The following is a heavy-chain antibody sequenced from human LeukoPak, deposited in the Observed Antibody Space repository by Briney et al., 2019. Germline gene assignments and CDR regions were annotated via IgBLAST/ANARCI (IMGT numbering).Heavy chain of an antibody. D-gene: IGHD5-18*01. V-gene: IGHV1-46*01. CDR1: GYSFTSYY. J-gene: IGHJ4*02. CDR3: ARVRGYSLFDY. Sequence: ASVKVSCKAFGYSFTSYYMHWVRQAPGQGLEWMGIINPSGRTTSYAQRFQDRVTVTRDTSTSTVYMELSSLRSEDTAVYFCARVRGYSLFDYWGQGILVTVSS. CDR2: INPSGRTT.